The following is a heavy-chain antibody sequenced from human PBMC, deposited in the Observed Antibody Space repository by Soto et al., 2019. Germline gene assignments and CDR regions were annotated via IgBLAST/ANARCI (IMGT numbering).Heavy chain of an antibody. Sequence: PGGSLRLSCAASGFTFSNAWMSWVRQAPGKGLEWVGRIKSKTDGGTTDYAAPVKGRFTISRDDSKNTLYLQMNSLKTEDTAVYYCKRGRGYYYGMDVWGQGTTVTLSS. CDR3: KRGRGYYYGMDV. D-gene: IGHD3-10*01. CDR1: GFTFSNAW. V-gene: IGHV3-15*01. J-gene: IGHJ6*02. CDR2: IKSKTDGGTT.